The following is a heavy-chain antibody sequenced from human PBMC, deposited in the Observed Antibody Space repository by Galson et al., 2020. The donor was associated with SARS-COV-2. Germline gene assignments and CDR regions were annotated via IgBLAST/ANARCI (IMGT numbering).Heavy chain of an antibody. CDR2: IWHDGSNK. J-gene: IGHJ6*02. V-gene: IGHV3-33*01. Sequence: GGSMRLSCAAYGFTFRNYGINRARQNPGNGPDGAELIWHDGSNKNHAHSVKGRFTISRDNSKNTLYLQLNSLGAEDTAVYYCAGETYYDSSGYYLSPGMDVWGQGTTVTVSS. CDR3: AGETYYDSSGYYLSPGMDV. CDR1: GFTFRNYG. D-gene: IGHD3-22*01.